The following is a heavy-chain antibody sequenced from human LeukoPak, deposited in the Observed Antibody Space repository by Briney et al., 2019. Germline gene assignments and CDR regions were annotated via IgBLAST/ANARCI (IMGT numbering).Heavy chain of an antibody. D-gene: IGHD6-13*01. V-gene: IGHV3-66*02. CDR3: ARIGWDSSSWLDY. J-gene: IGHJ4*02. CDR2: IYSGGST. CDR1: GFTVSSNY. Sequence: PGGSLRLSCAASGFTVSSNYMSWVRQAPGKGLEWVSVIYSGGSTYYADSVRGRFTISRDNSKNTLYLQMNSLRAEDTAVYYCARIGWDSSSWLDYWGQGTLVTVSS.